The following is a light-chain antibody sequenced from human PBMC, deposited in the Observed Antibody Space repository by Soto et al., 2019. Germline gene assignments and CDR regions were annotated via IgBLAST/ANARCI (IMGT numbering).Light chain of an antibody. CDR2: AAS. J-gene: IGKJ5*01. CDR1: ESIRDY. Sequence: DRVTITCRASESIRDYLNWYQQKPGKAPNLLIYAASSLQSGVPSRFSGGGSGTDFTLTISSLQPEDFATYYCQQSYNIPRTFGQGTRLEI. CDR3: QQSYNIPRT. V-gene: IGKV1-39*01.